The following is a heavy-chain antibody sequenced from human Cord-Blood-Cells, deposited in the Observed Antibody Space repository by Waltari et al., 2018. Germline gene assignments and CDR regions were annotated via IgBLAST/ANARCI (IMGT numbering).Heavy chain of an antibody. CDR1: GYTFTGYY. V-gene: IGHV1-2*06. J-gene: IGHJ4*02. Sequence: QVQLVQSGAEVKKPGASVKVSCKASGYTFTGYYMHWVRQAPGQGLEWMGRINPNSGGTNYAQKVQGRVTMTRDTSISTAYMELSRLRSDDTAVYYCARDLLGDSGDYWGQGTLVTVSS. D-gene: IGHD3-10*01. CDR3: ARDLLGDSGDY. CDR2: INPNSGGT.